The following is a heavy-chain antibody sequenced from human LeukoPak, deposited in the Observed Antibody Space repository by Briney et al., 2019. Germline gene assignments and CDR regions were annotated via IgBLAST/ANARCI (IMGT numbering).Heavy chain of an antibody. CDR1: GFTFSSYS. CDR2: ISSSCSYI. CDR3: ASQGPSGQQLKAAEDY. D-gene: IGHD6-13*01. Sequence: GGSLRLSCAASGFTFSSYSMNWVRQAPGKGLEWVSSISSSCSYIYYVDSVKGRFTISRDNAKNSLYLQMNSLRAEDTAVYYCASQGPSGQQLKAAEDYWGQGTLVTVSS. J-gene: IGHJ4*02. V-gene: IGHV3-21*03.